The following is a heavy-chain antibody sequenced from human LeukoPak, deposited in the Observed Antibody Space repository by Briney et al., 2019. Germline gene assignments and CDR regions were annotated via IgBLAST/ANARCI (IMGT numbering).Heavy chain of an antibody. Sequence: ASAKVSCKASGYTFTSYAISWVRQAPGQGLEWMGWIHTNTGNPTHAQGFTGRFAFSLDTSVSTAYMQIGSLKAEDTAIYYCARGRYCSDGSCYGDYWGQGSLLTVSS. V-gene: IGHV7-4-1*01. CDR2: IHTNTGNP. J-gene: IGHJ4*02. CDR1: GYTFTSYA. CDR3: ARGRYCSDGSCYGDY. D-gene: IGHD2-15*01.